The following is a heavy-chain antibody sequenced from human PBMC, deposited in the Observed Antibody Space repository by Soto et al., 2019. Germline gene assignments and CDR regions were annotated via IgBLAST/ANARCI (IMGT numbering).Heavy chain of an antibody. CDR3: ARDLSSYSSGWDDL. D-gene: IGHD6-19*01. CDR2: INPSGGRT. V-gene: IGHV1-46*01. Sequence: GASVKVSCKASGYTFTNYYMHWVRQAPGQGLEWMGIINPSGGRTNYAQKFQGRVTMTRDTSTSTVYLELSTLRSEDTAVYYCARDLSSYSSGWDDLWGRGNLVTVSS. CDR1: GYTFTNYY. J-gene: IGHJ2*01.